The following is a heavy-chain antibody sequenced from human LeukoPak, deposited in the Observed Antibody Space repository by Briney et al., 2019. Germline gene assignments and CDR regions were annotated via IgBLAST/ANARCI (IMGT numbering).Heavy chain of an antibody. V-gene: IGHV3-21*01. CDR3: ARERQRKVVTPWWFDP. CDR2: ISSSSSYI. CDR1: GFTFSSYS. D-gene: IGHD4-23*01. J-gene: IGHJ5*02. Sequence: KPGGSLRLSCAASGFTFSSYSMNWVRQAPGKGLEWVSSISSSSSYIYYADSVKGRFTISRDNAKNSLYLQMNSLRAEDTAVYYCARERQRKVVTPWWFDPWGQGTLVTVSS.